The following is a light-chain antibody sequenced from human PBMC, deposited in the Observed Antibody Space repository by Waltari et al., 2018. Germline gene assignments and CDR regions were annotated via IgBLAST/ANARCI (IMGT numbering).Light chain of an antibody. CDR1: SSDVGSYNL. V-gene: IGLV2-23*02. J-gene: IGLJ2*01. CDR2: EVT. Sequence: QSALTQPASLPGSPGQSITISCTGTSSDVGSYNLVSWYQQHPGKAPKRRIYEVTKRPSGVSNRFSCSKSGNTASLTISGLHAEDEADSYCCSYAGRSTLVFGGGTKLTVL. CDR3: CSYAGRSTLV.